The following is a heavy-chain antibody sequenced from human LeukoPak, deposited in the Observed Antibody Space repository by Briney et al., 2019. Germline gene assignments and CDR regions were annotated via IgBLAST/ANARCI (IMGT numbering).Heavy chain of an antibody. V-gene: IGHV4-39*07. J-gene: IGHJ6*03. D-gene: IGHD6-13*01. Sequence: PSETLSLTCTVSGGSISSSSYYWGWIRQPPGKGLEWIGSIYYSGSTYYNPSLKSRVTISVDTSKNQFSLKLSSVTAADTAVYYCAREAGIAAAGTHPPYYYMDVWGKGTTVTVSS. CDR2: IYYSGST. CDR3: AREAGIAAAGTHPPYYYMDV. CDR1: GGSISSSSYY.